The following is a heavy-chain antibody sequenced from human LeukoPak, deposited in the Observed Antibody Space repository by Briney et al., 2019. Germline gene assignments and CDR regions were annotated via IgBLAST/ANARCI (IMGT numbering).Heavy chain of an antibody. CDR2: IYTTGST. Sequence: SETLSLTCTVSGSSIGTYSWSWIRQPPGKGLEWVGYIYTTGSTHYNPSLKSRVTMSLDTSKNQLSLRLSSVTAADTAVYYCARRSYHLLTGYYNGGNYHYYYMDVWGKGTTVTVSS. J-gene: IGHJ6*03. CDR3: ARRSYHLLTGYYNGGNYHYYYMDV. V-gene: IGHV4-4*09. D-gene: IGHD3-9*01. CDR1: GSSIGTYS.